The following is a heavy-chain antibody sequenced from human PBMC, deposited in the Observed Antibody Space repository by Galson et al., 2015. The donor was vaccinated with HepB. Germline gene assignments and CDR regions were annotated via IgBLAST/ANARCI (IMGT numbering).Heavy chain of an antibody. J-gene: IGHJ2*01. CDR2: IKQGGSEK. D-gene: IGHD4-17*01. V-gene: IGHV3-7*03. CDR3: ARGRGDYWQDTWFDL. CDR1: GFTFSSYW. Sequence: SLRLSCAASGFTFSSYWMNWVRQAPGKGLEWVANIKQGGSEKYYVDSVKGRFTISRDSAKNSLYLQMNSLRAEDTAVYYCARGRGDYWQDTWFDLWGRGTLVTVSS.